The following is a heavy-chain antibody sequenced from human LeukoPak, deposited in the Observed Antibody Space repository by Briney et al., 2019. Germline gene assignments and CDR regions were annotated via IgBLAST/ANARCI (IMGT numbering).Heavy chain of an antibody. CDR3: ARTGTFPSKNNWFDP. V-gene: IGHV4-34*01. CDR2: INHSGST. CDR1: GGSFSGYY. J-gene: IGHJ5*02. D-gene: IGHD1-1*01. Sequence: SETLSLTCAVYGGSFSGYYWSWIRQPPGKGLGWIGEINHSGSTNYNPSLKSRVTISVDTSKNQFSLKLSSVTAADTAVYYCARTGTFPSKNNWFDPWGQGTLVTVSS.